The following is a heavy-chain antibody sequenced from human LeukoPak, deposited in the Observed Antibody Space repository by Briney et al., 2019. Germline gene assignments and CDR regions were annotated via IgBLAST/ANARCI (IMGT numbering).Heavy chain of an antibody. D-gene: IGHD6-19*01. CDR2: IYYSGGT. Sequence: SETLSLTCTVSGGSISSYYWSWIRQPPGKGLEWIGYIYYSGGTNYNPSLKSRVTISVDTSKNQFSLKLSSVTAADTAVYYCARYSSGWYYFDYWGQGTLVTVSS. CDR1: GGSISSYY. J-gene: IGHJ4*02. CDR3: ARYSSGWYYFDY. V-gene: IGHV4-59*08.